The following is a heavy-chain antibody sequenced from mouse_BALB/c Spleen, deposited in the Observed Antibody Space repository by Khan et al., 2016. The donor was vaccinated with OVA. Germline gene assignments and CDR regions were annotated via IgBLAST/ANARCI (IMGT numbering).Heavy chain of an antibody. CDR2: IWGGGGT. CDR1: GFSLSRYN. J-gene: IGHJ4*01. CDR3: ASAYYRYDCYYAMDY. D-gene: IGHD2-14*01. V-gene: IGHV2-6-4*01. Sequence: QVQLKESGPGLVAPSQSLSITCTVSGFSLSRYNINWVRQPPGKGLEWLGMIWGGGGTDYNSTLKSRLSIRKYTSKSLVLLKMNNLQTDETAMYYCASAYYRYDCYYAMDYWGQGTSVTVSS.